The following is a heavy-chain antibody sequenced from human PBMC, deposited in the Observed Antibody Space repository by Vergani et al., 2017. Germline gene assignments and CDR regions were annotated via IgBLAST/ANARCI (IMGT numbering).Heavy chain of an antibody. Sequence: EVQLLESGGGLVQPGGSLRLSCAASGFTFSSYEMNWVRQAPGKGLEWVSYISSSGSTIYYADSVKGRFTISRDNAKNSLYLQMNSLRAEDTAVYYCAREGVGYCSSTSCPGSMDVWGKGTTVTVSS. CDR1: GFTFSSYE. J-gene: IGHJ6*03. CDR2: ISSSGSTI. CDR3: AREGVGYCSSTSCPGSMDV. V-gene: IGHV3-48*03. D-gene: IGHD2-2*01.